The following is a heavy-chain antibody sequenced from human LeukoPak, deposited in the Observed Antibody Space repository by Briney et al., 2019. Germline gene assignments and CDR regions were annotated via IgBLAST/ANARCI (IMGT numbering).Heavy chain of an antibody. Sequence: PGGSLRLSCAASGFTFTNAWMSWVRQAPGKGLEWVSAISGSGGSTYYADSVKGRFTISRDNSKNTLYLQMNSLRAEDTAVYYCAKEKEGWALELRYFDYWGQGTLVTVSS. V-gene: IGHV3-23*01. CDR1: GFTFTNAW. CDR3: AKEKEGWALELRYFDY. D-gene: IGHD1-7*01. J-gene: IGHJ4*02. CDR2: ISGSGGST.